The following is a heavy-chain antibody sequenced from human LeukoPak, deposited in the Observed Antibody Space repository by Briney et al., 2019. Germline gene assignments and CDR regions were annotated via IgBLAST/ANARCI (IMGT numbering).Heavy chain of an antibody. CDR2: MNPNSGNT. Sequence: ASVKVSCKASGYTFTSYDINWVRQATGQGLEWMGWMNPNSGNTGYAQKFQGGVTMTRNTSMSTAYMELSSLRSEDTAVYYCARGSRTSSTSCYYQVWGQGTLVTVSS. D-gene: IGHD2-2*01. J-gene: IGHJ4*02. CDR3: ARGSRTSSTSCYYQV. CDR1: GYTFTSYD. V-gene: IGHV1-8*01.